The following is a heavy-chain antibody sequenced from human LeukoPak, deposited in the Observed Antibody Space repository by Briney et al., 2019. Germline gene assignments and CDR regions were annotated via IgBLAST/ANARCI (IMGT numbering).Heavy chain of an antibody. CDR1: GFTFSSYG. D-gene: IGHD3-22*01. J-gene: IGHJ4*02. V-gene: IGHV3-30*02. Sequence: GGSLRLSCAASGFTFSSYGMHWVRQAPGKGLGWVAFIRYDGSNKYYADSVKGRFTISRDNSKNTLYLQMNSLRAEDTAVYYCARDNDDYYDSSGYYYFDYWGQGTLVTVSS. CDR3: ARDNDDYYDSSGYYYFDY. CDR2: IRYDGSNK.